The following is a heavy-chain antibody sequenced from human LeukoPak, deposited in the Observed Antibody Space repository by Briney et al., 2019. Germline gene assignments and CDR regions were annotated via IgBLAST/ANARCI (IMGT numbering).Heavy chain of an antibody. D-gene: IGHD2-2*01. Sequence: PSETLSLTCTVSGGSISSSNYWWGWIRQPPGKGLEWIGSIYYSGITYYNPSLESRVTISVDTSKNQFSLKLSSVTAADTAVYYCARDTPYCSSTSCYGGYDYWGQGTLVTVSS. CDR3: ARDTPYCSSTSCYGGYDY. CDR1: GGSISSSNYW. CDR2: IYYSGIT. J-gene: IGHJ4*02. V-gene: IGHV4-39*02.